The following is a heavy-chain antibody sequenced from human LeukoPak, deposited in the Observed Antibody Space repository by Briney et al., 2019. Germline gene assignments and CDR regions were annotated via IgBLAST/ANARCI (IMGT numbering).Heavy chain of an antibody. CDR3: AKDVGRITIFGVVIMGDY. J-gene: IGHJ4*02. CDR1: GFTFDDYA. Sequence: PGRSLRLSCAASGFTFDDYAMHWVRQAPGKGLEWVSGISWNSRSIGYADSVKGRCTISRDNSKNTLYLQMNSLRAEDTAVYYCAKDVGRITIFGVVIMGDYWGQGTLVTVSS. CDR2: ISWNSRSI. D-gene: IGHD3-3*01. V-gene: IGHV3-9*01.